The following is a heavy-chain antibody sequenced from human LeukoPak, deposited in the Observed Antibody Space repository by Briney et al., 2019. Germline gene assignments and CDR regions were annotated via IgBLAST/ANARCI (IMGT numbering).Heavy chain of an antibody. CDR2: INPNSGGT. V-gene: IGHV1-2*02. CDR3: ARGDKLRYFDWLNGYYGMDV. Sequence: ASVKVSCKASGYTFTGYYMHWVRQAPGQGLEWMGWINPNSGGTNYAQKFQGRVTMTRDTSISTAYMELSRLRSDDTAVYYCARGDKLRYFDWLNGYYGMDVWGQGTTVTVSS. D-gene: IGHD3-9*01. J-gene: IGHJ6*02. CDR1: GYTFTGYY.